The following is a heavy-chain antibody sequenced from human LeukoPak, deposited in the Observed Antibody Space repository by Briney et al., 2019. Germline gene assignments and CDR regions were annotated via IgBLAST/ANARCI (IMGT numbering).Heavy chain of an antibody. Sequence: SSVKVSCKASVGTFSSYAISWVRQAPGHGLEGMGGIIPIFVTANYPQKFQGRVTITADESTSTAYMELSSLRSEDTAVYYCAIPSVGYCSGGSCYPGVDYYYYYMDVWGKGTTVTVSS. D-gene: IGHD2-15*01. CDR1: VGTFSSYA. CDR3: AIPSVGYCSGGSCYPGVDYYYYYMDV. CDR2: IIPIFVTA. J-gene: IGHJ6*03. V-gene: IGHV1-69*13.